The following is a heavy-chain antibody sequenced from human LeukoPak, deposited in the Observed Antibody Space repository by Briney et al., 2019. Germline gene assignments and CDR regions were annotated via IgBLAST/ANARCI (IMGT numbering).Heavy chain of an antibody. CDR2: IYPGDSDT. CDR3: ARLYDSSGYYSGY. D-gene: IGHD3-22*01. V-gene: IGHV5-51*01. J-gene: IGHJ4*02. Sequence: GESLKISCKGSGYSFTSYWIGWVRQMPGKGLKWMGIIYPGDSDTRYSPSFQGQVTISADKSISTAYLQWGSLKASDTAMYYCARLYDSSGYYSGYWGQGTLVTVSS. CDR1: GYSFTSYW.